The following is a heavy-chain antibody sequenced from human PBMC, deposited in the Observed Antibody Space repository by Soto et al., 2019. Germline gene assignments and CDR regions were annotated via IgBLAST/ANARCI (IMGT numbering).Heavy chain of an antibody. CDR3: ARVGWKFCSSTSCYGAWGMDV. D-gene: IGHD2-2*01. V-gene: IGHV3-48*02. Sequence: GGSLRLSCAASGFTFSSYSMNWVRQAPGKGLEWVSYISSSSSTIYYADSVKGRFTISRDNAKNSLYLQMNSLRDEDTAVYYCARVGWKFCSSTSCYGAWGMDVWGQGTTVTVSS. J-gene: IGHJ6*02. CDR1: GFTFSSYS. CDR2: ISSSSSTI.